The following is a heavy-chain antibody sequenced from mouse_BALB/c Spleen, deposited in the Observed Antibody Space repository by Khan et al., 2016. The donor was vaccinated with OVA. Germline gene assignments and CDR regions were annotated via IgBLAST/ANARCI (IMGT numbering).Heavy chain of an antibody. CDR2: ISYSGST. V-gene: IGHV3-8*02. D-gene: IGHD2-1*01. J-gene: IGHJ1*01. CDR3: AGYGGNHHVFDV. Sequence: EVQLQESGPSLVKPSQTLSLTCSVTGDSITSGYWNWIRKFPGNKLEYMGYISYSGSTYYNPSLKSRISITRDTSKNQYFLQLNSVTTEDTATYYCAGYGGNHHVFDVWGAGTTVTVSS. CDR1: GDSITSGY.